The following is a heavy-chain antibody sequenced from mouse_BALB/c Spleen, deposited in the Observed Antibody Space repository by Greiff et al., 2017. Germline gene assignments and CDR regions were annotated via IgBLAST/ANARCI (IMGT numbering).Heavy chain of an antibody. CDR2: ISDGGSYT. CDR1: GFTFSDSY. V-gene: IGHV5-4*02. J-gene: IGHJ4*01. CDR3: ARDQGNYGAMDY. D-gene: IGHD2-1*01. Sequence: EVKVVESGGGLVKPGGSLKLSCAASGFTFSDSYMYWVRQTPEKRLEWVATISDGGSYTYYPDSVKGRFTISRDNAKNNLYLQMSSLKSEDTAMYYCARDQGNYGAMDYWGQGTSVTVSS.